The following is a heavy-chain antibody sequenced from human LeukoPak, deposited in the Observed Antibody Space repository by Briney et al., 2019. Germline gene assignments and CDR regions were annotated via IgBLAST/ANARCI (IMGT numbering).Heavy chain of an antibody. J-gene: IGHJ5*02. V-gene: IGHV1-18*01. Sequence: ASVKVFCKASGYTFTSYGISWVRQAPGQGLEWMGWISAYNGNTNYAQKLQGRVTMTTDTSTSTAYMELRSLRSDDTAVYYCARENIAVAGANNWFDPWGQGTLVTVSS. D-gene: IGHD6-19*01. CDR3: ARENIAVAGANNWFDP. CDR1: GYTFTSYG. CDR2: ISAYNGNT.